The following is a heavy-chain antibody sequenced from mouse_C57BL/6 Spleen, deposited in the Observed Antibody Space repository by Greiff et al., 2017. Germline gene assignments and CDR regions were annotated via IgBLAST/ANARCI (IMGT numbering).Heavy chain of an antibody. CDR1: GFSFNTYA. CDR3: VRPHYGRGTWFAY. CDR2: IRSKSNNYAT. D-gene: IGHD1-1*01. J-gene: IGHJ3*01. Sequence: EVKLMESGGGLVQPKGSLKLSCAASGFSFNTYAMNWVRQAPGKGLEWVARIRSKSNNYATYYADSVKDRFTISRDDSESMLYLQMNNLKTEDTAMYYGVRPHYGRGTWFAYWGQGTLVTVSA. V-gene: IGHV10-1*01.